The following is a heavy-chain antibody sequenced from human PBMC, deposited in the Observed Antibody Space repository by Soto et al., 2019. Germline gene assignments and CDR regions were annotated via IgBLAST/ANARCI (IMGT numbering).Heavy chain of an antibody. D-gene: IGHD1-26*01. Sequence: QVQLVESGGGVVQPGRSLRLSCAASGFTFRSYGMHWVSQAPGKGLEWVAFISYDGSNAHYADSVKGRFTISRDNSKNTLHLQMNSPRTADTAIYYCANASGGYSGCQSIDCWGQGTLVTVSS. J-gene: IGHJ4*02. CDR1: GFTFRSYG. CDR2: ISYDGSNA. V-gene: IGHV3-30*18. CDR3: ANASGGYSGCQSIDC.